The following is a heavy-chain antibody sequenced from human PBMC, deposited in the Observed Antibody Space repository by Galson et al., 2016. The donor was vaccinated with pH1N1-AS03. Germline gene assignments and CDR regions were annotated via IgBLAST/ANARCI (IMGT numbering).Heavy chain of an antibody. V-gene: IGHV3-11*05. CDR3: ARDPNGDSYFDC. J-gene: IGHJ4*02. D-gene: IGHD4-17*01. CDR1: GFMFSDYY. CDR2: ISPTSSHT. Sequence: SLRLSCAASGFMFSDYYMVWIRQAPGKGLEWLSYISPTSSHTHDADSVKGRFTISRDNAKNSLYLQMNSLRAEDTAVYYCARDPNGDSYFDCWGQGSLVPVS.